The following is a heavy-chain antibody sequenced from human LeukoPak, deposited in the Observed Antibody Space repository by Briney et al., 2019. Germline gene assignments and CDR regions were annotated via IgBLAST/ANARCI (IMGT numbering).Heavy chain of an antibody. CDR1: GYTFTSYA. CDR2: INAGNGNT. V-gene: IGHV1-3*01. Sequence: ASVKVSCKASGYTFTSYAIQWVRQAPGQRLEWMGWINAGNGNTKYSQKFQGRVTITRDTSASTAYMELSSLRSEDTAVYYCARSQTGYSSGYDYWGQGTLVTVSS. D-gene: IGHD6-19*01. CDR3: ARSQTGYSSGYDY. J-gene: IGHJ4*02.